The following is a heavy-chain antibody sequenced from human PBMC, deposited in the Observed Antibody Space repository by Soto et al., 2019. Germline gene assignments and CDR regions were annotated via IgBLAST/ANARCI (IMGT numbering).Heavy chain of an antibody. CDR1: GFTFSSYA. J-gene: IGHJ6*02. CDR2: ISYDGSNK. CDR3: ARCGECSNTSCYRYGMGV. V-gene: IGHV3-30-3*01. Sequence: GGSVRLSCAAPGFTFSSYAMHWVRQAPGKGLEWVAVISYDGSNKYYADSLKGRFTTSTDNSKTTLYLQMNSLSAEDTAVDCCARCGECSNTSCYRYGMGVWGQGTTVTVSS. D-gene: IGHD2-2*01.